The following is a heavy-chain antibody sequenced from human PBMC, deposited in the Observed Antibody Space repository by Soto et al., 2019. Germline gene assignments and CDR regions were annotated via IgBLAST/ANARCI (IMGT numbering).Heavy chain of an antibody. CDR1: GYTFTSYG. V-gene: IGHV1-18*01. CDR3: ALNSGSYYPPRLDYFDY. CDR2: ISAYNGNT. Sequence: QVQLVQSGAEVKKPGASVKVSCKASGYTFTSYGISWVRQAPGQGLEWMGWISAYNGNTNYAQKLQGRVTMTTDTATSTAYMELRRLRSDDTAVYYCALNSGSYYPPRLDYFDYWGQGTLVTVSS. D-gene: IGHD1-26*01. J-gene: IGHJ4*02.